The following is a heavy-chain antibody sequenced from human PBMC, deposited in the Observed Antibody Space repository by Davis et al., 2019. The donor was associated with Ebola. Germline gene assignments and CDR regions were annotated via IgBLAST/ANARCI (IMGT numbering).Heavy chain of an antibody. V-gene: IGHV4-34*01. CDR2: INHSGST. CDR1: GGSFSGYY. Sequence: PSETLSLTCAVYGGSFSGYYWSWIRQPPGKGLEWIGEINHSGSTNYNPSLKSRVTISVDTSKNQFSLKLSSVTAADTAVYYCARGGIAARRPDFDYWGQGTLVTVSS. CDR3: ARGGIAARRPDFDY. D-gene: IGHD6-6*01. J-gene: IGHJ4*02.